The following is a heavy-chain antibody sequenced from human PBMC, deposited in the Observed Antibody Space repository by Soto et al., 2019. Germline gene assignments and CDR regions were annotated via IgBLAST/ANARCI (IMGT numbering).Heavy chain of an antibody. CDR3: ARAIVVGATYYFDY. V-gene: IGHV4-30-2*01. J-gene: IGHJ4*02. D-gene: IGHD1-26*01. CDR2: IYHSGST. CDR1: GGSISSGGYS. Sequence: SLTCAVSGGSISSGGYSWSWIRQPPGKGLEWIGYIYHSGSTYYNPSLKSRATISVDRSKNQFSLKLSSVTAADTAVYYCARAIVVGATYYFDYWGQGTLVTVSS.